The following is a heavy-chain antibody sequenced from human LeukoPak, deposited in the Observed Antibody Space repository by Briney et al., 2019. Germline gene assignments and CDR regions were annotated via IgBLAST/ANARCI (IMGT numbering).Heavy chain of an antibody. D-gene: IGHD2-15*01. V-gene: IGHV4-59*08. CDR3: ARHGGSLDYFDS. CDR2: IYHGGTT. J-gene: IGHJ4*02. CDR1: TGSISTYY. Sequence: PSETLSLTCSVSTGSISTYYWSWIRQSPGKGLEWIGYIYHGGTTSYNPSLKRRVTISVDSPKNQFFLRLTSLTAADPALYYCARHGGSLDYFDSWGPGPLVLVSS.